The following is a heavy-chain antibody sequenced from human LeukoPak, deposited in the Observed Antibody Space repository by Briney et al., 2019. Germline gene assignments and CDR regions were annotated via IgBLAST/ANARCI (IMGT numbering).Heavy chain of an antibody. Sequence: GQSLKISCKASGYTYWIGWVRQMPGKGLEWMGIIYPGDSDTRYSPSFQGQVTISADKSISTAYLQWSSLKASDTAMYYCASPEIGDAFDIWGQGTMVTVSS. CDR3: ASPEIGDAFDI. CDR1: GYTYW. J-gene: IGHJ3*02. V-gene: IGHV5-51*01. CDR2: IYPGDSDT. D-gene: IGHD5-24*01.